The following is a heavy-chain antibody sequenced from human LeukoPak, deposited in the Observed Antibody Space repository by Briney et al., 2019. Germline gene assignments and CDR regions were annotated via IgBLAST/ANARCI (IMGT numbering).Heavy chain of an antibody. J-gene: IGHJ4*02. Sequence: GGSLRLSCAASGFTFSSYTMSWVRQAPGKGLEWVSAITGSGGSTYYADSVKGRFTISRDNSKNTLYLQMNSLRAEDTAVYYCAREIDDGILTGYHLFWGQGTLATVSS. V-gene: IGHV3-23*01. CDR1: GFTFSSYT. D-gene: IGHD3-9*01. CDR3: AREIDDGILTGYHLF. CDR2: ITGSGGST.